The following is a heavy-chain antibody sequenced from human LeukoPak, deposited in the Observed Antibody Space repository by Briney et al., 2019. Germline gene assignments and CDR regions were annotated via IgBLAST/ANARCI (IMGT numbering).Heavy chain of an antibody. CDR2: IKEDGREK. CDR1: GFTFSPYW. D-gene: IGHD3-9*01. Sequence: GGSLRLSCAGSGFTFSPYWMSWVRQAPGKGLEWVANIKEDGREKYYVDSVKGRFTISRDSAKNSVYLQMDSLSVDDTAVYYCARILTGYDAFDYWGQGTLVTVSS. V-gene: IGHV3-7*01. CDR3: ARILTGYDAFDY. J-gene: IGHJ4*02.